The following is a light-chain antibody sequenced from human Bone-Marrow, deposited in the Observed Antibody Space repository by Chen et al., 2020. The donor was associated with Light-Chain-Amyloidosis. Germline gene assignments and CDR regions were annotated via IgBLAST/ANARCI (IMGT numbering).Light chain of an antibody. CDR2: GSS. CDR1: QPISSNY. CDR3: QQYGTSPLT. J-gene: IGKJ4*01. Sequence: EIVLTQPPVTLSLSPGEGSNLSSRASQPISSNYLTWYQQKFGQAPRLLIYGSSSRATGIPDRFTGSGSGTDFTLTINRLEREDFAMYYCQQYGTSPLTFGGGTKVEIK. V-gene: IGKV3-20*01.